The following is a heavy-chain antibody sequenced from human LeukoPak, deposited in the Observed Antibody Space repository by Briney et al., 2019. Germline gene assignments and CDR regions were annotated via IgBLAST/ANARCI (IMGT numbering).Heavy chain of an antibody. J-gene: IGHJ6*03. V-gene: IGHV4-34*01. D-gene: IGHD2-2*01. CDR3: ARAAIVVVPAAPYYYYMDV. CDR1: GGSFSGYY. Sequence: KPSETLSLTCAVYGGSFSGYYWSWIRQPPGKGLEWIGEINHSGSTNYNPSLKSRVIISADTSKNQFSLKLSSVTAADTAVYYCARAAIVVVPAAPYYYYMDVWGKGTTVTVSS. CDR2: INHSGST.